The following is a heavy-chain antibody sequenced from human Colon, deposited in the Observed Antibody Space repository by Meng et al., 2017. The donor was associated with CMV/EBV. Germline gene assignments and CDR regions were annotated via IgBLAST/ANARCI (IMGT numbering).Heavy chain of an antibody. D-gene: IGHD3-22*01. Sequence: GESLKISCAASGFTVSSNYMSWVRQAPGKGLEWVSVIYSGGSTYYADSVKGRFTISRDNSKNTLYLQMNSLRAEDTAVYYCARDSPTYDSSGYRDYWGQGTLVTVSS. V-gene: IGHV3-53*01. CDR2: IYSGGST. J-gene: IGHJ4*02. CDR3: ARDSPTYDSSGYRDY. CDR1: GFTVSSNY.